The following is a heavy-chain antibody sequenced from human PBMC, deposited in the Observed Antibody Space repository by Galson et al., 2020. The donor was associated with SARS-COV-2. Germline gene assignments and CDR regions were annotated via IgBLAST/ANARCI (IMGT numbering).Heavy chain of an antibody. V-gene: IGHV4-39*01. CDR2: IYYSGST. J-gene: IGHJ6*02. D-gene: IGHD3-10*01. Sequence: SETLSLTCTVSGGSISSSSYYWGWIRQPPGKGLEWIGSIYYSGSTYYNPSLKSRVTISVDTSKNQFSLKLSPVTAADTAVYYCARQNVLLWFGGPAGSFFSGMDVWGQGTTVTVSS. CDR3: ARQNVLLWFGGPAGSFFSGMDV. CDR1: GGSISSSSYY.